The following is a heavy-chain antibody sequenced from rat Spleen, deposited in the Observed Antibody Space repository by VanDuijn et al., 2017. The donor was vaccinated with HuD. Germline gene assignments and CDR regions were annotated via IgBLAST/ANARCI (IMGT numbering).Heavy chain of an antibody. Sequence: QLQESGPGLVKPSQSLSLTCSVTGYSITSNYWGWIRKFPGNQMEWMAYISYSGSTGYNPSLKSRISISRDTSKNQFFLKLNSVTTEDTATYYCARYGTYYYLMDAWGQGASVTVSS. CDR2: ISYSGST. J-gene: IGHJ4*01. CDR1: GYSITSNY. V-gene: IGHV3-1*01. CDR3: ARYGTYYYLMDA. D-gene: IGHD1-5*01.